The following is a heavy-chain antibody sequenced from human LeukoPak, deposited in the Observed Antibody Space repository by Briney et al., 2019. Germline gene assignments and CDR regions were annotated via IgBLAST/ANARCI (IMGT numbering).Heavy chain of an antibody. CDR2: LYHLGST. CDR3: AGLLSDKRGFGY. Sequence: SETLSLTCTVSGGAISTNGYYWGWIRQPPGKGLEWIGSLYHLGSTYYNASLKSRVTMSVDTSQNQFSLRLISVTAADTAVYYCAGLLSDKRGFGYWGQGTLVTASS. V-gene: IGHV4-39*01. D-gene: IGHD2/OR15-2a*01. J-gene: IGHJ4*02. CDR1: GGAISTNGYY.